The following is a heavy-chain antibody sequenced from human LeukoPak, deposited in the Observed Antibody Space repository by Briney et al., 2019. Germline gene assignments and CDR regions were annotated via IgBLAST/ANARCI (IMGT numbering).Heavy chain of an antibody. CDR1: GGTFSSYA. CDR3: ARDNACSGGPCSYGEQYFQH. D-gene: IGHD5-18*01. J-gene: IGHJ1*01. Sequence: SVKVSCKASGGTFSSYAFSWVRQAPGQGLEWMGGIIPIFGTANYAQKFQGRVTITTDESTSTAYMELSSLRSEDTAVYYCARDNACSGGPCSYGEQYFQHWGQGTLVTVSS. CDR2: IIPIFGTA. V-gene: IGHV1-69*05.